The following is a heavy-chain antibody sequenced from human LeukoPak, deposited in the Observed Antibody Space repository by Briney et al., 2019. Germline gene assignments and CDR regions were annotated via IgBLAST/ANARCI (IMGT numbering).Heavy chain of an antibody. D-gene: IGHD3-22*01. V-gene: IGHV4-39*07. CDR2: IYYSGST. CDR3: ATYYDSSGYYFGRDY. J-gene: IGHJ4*02. CDR1: GGSISSSSYY. Sequence: SETLSLTCTVSGGSISSSSYYWGWIRQPPGKGLEWIGSIYYSGSTYYNPSLKSRVTISVDTSKNQFSLKLSSVTAADTAVYYCATYYDSSGYYFGRDYWGQGTLVTVSS.